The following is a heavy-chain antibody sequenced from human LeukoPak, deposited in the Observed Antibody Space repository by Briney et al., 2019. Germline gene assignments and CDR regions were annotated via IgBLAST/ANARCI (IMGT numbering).Heavy chain of an antibody. CDR2: IGAGGDT. Sequence: GGSLRLSCAASGFTFITYGMHWVRQAPGKGLEWVSAIGAGGDTHYADSVKGRFTISRENARHSLNLQMNNLRAEDTAVYYCARDYYDSLPIDYWGQGTLVTVSS. CDR1: GFTFITYG. CDR3: ARDYYDSLPIDY. D-gene: IGHD3-22*01. V-gene: IGHV3-13*01. J-gene: IGHJ4*02.